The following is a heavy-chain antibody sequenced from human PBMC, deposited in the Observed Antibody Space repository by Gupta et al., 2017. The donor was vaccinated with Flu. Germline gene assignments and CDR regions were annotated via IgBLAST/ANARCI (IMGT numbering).Heavy chain of an antibody. CDR2: IYHSGST. CDR1: GYSIGSGYY. CDR3: ARDPWGGAYCGGDCTGSVDG. V-gene: IGHV4-38-2*02. Sequence: VQLQESGPGLVKPSETLSLTCNVSGYSIGSGYYWGWVRLPPGKGLEWIGSIYHSGSTIYNPSLRSRVTVSVDTSKNEVSLKLTSVSAADTALYYGARDPWGGAYCGGDCTGSVDGWGQGTMVTVSS. J-gene: IGHJ3*01. D-gene: IGHD2-21*02.